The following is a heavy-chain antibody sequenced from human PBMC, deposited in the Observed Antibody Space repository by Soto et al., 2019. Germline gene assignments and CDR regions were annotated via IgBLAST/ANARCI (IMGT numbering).Heavy chain of an antibody. CDR1: GFTFSDFT. CDR2: ISSSSDDI. V-gene: IGHV3-21*01. D-gene: IGHD2-2*03. CDR3: ARDGFNFDY. Sequence: GSLRLSCAASGFTFSDFTMNWVRQAPGKGLEWVSSISSSSDDIYYADSVKGRFTISRDNAKNSVFLQMNSLRAEDTAVYYCARDGFNFDYWGQGTLVTVSS. J-gene: IGHJ4*02.